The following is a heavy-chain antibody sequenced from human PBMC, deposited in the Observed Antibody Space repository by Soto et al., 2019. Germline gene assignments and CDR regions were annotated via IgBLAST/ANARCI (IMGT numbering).Heavy chain of an antibody. J-gene: IGHJ4*02. CDR2: FYYTGTT. V-gene: IGHV4-61*01. CDR3: ARISYWVKDY. Sequence: ETLSLTCTVSGASLSSGSYYWSWIRQPPGKGLEWIGYFYYTGTTKYNPSLESRVTISADTSKNQFSLNLTSVTAADTAVYYCARISYWVKDYWGQGALVTV. CDR1: GASLSSGSYY. D-gene: IGHD2-8*02.